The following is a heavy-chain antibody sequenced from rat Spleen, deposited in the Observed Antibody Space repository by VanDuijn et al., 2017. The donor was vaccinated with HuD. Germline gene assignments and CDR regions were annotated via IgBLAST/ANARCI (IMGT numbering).Heavy chain of an antibody. V-gene: IGHV5-25*01. CDR3: ARQGYNNYPWFAY. J-gene: IGHJ3*01. Sequence: EVQLVESGGGLVQPGRSLKLSCAASGFTFSNYYMAWVRQAPTKGLEWVASISTRGGSTYYRDPVKGRFTVSRVNAKRTLYLQMDSLRSEDTATYYCARQGYNNYPWFAYWGQGTLVTVSS. D-gene: IGHD1-10*01. CDR1: GFTFSNYY. CDR2: ISTRGGST.